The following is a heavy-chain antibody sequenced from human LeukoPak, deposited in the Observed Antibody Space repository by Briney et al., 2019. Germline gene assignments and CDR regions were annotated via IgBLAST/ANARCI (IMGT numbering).Heavy chain of an antibody. CDR1: GFTFSSYA. CDR2: ISYDGSNK. CDR3: ARDVGYYNILTGPYYYYGMDV. Sequence: GGSLRLSSAASGFTFSSYAMHWVRQAPGKGLEWVAVISYDGSNKYYADSVKGRFTISRDNAKNSLYLQMNSLRADDTSVYYCARDVGYYNILTGPYYYYGMDVWGQGTTVTVSS. V-gene: IGHV3-30*04. D-gene: IGHD3-9*01. J-gene: IGHJ6*02.